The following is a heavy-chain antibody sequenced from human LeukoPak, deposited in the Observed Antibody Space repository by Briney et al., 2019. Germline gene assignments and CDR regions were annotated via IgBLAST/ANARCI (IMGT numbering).Heavy chain of an antibody. CDR1: GGSISSGGYY. CDR3: ARSGGYLGHFDY. J-gene: IGHJ4*02. V-gene: IGHV4-30-2*01. CDR2: IYDSGNT. D-gene: IGHD1-26*01. Sequence: SETLSLTCTVSGGSISSGGYYWSWIRQPPGKGLEWVGYIYDSGNTYYNPSLKSRVTISVDRPKNQLSLNLDSVSAADTAVYYCARSGGYLGHFDYWGQGTLVTVSS.